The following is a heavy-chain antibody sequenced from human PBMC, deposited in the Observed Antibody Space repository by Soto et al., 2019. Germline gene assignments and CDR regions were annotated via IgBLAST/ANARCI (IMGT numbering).Heavy chain of an antibody. V-gene: IGHV1-18*01. J-gene: IGHJ4*02. CDR1: GYTFTSYG. CDR3: ARALYAITIFGVVPNPFDY. CDR2: ISAYNGNT. D-gene: IGHD3-3*01. Sequence: QVQLVQSGAEVKKPGASVKVSCKASGYTFTSYGISWVRQAPGQGLEWMGWISAYNGNTNYAQKLQGRVTMTTDTSTSTAYMELRSLRSDDTAVYYCARALYAITIFGVVPNPFDYWGQGTLVTVSS.